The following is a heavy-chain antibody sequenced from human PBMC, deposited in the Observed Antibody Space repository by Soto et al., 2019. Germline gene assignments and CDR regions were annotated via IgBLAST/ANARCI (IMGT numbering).Heavy chain of an antibody. J-gene: IGHJ4*02. V-gene: IGHV3-7*01. Sequence: EVQLVESGGGLVQPGGSLRLSCAASGFTFSSYWMSWVRQAPGKGLEWVANIKQDGSEKYYVDSVKGRFTISRDNAKNSRYLQMNSLRAEDTAVYYCARDAIAVAGYFDYWGQGTLVTVSS. CDR2: IKQDGSEK. CDR3: ARDAIAVAGYFDY. D-gene: IGHD6-19*01. CDR1: GFTFSSYW.